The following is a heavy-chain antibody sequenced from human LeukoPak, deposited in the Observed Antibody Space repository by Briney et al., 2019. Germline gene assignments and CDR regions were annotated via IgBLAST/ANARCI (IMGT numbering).Heavy chain of an antibody. J-gene: IGHJ4*02. CDR2: ISSSGSNI. Sequence: GGSLRLFCAASGFTFSDYYMSWIRQAPGKGLEWVSYISSSGSNIYYADSVKGLFTISRDNAKNSLYLQKNSLRAEDTAVYYCARAEYSSGDDYWGQGTLVTVSS. D-gene: IGHD6-19*01. CDR1: GFTFSDYY. V-gene: IGHV3-11*01. CDR3: ARAEYSSGDDY.